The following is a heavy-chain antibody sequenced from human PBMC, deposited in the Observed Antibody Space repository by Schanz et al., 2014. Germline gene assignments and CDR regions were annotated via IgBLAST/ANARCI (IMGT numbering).Heavy chain of an antibody. CDR3: ARDGDRFYHNYYMDV. Sequence: EVQLVESGGGLVKPGGSLRLSCAASGFTFSSYSMNWVRQAPGKGLEWVSSISSSSSYIYYADSVKGRFTISRDNAKNSLYLQMNSLRAEDTAVYYCARDGDRFYHNYYMDVWGKGTTVIVSS. J-gene: IGHJ6*03. D-gene: IGHD4-17*01. V-gene: IGHV3-21*01. CDR2: ISSSSSYI. CDR1: GFTFSSYS.